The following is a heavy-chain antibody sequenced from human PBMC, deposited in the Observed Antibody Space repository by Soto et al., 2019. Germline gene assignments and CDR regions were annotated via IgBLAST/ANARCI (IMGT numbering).Heavy chain of an antibody. CDR3: ARGGNIVVVPAAILVWFDP. V-gene: IGHV1-69*13. CDR1: GCTCSSYP. J-gene: IGHJ5*02. Sequence: ASVKVSCKASGCTCSSYPISCVQQAPGRGLEWMGGIIPIFGTANYAQKFQGRVTITADESTSTAYMELSSLRSEDTAVYYCARGGNIVVVPAAILVWFDPWGQGTLVTVSS. CDR2: IIPIFGTA. D-gene: IGHD2-2*01.